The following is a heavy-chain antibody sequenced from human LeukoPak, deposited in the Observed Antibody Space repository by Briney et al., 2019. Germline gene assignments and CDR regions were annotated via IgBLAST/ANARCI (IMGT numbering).Heavy chain of an antibody. CDR2: INTGKGNT. Sequence: GASVKVSCKASGYAFTTFGLHWVRQAPGQRLEWMGWINTGKGNTEYSQKFQGRVAITRDTSATTVYIDLGSLTSEDTAVYYCATDPGRLGDPDYGLDVWGQGTTVIVSS. CDR1: GYAFTTFG. J-gene: IGHJ6*02. CDR3: ATDPGRLGDPDYGLDV. D-gene: IGHD4-17*01. V-gene: IGHV1-3*04.